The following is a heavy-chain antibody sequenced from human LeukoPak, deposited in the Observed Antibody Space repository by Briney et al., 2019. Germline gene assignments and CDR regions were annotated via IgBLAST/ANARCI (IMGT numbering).Heavy chain of an antibody. CDR3: ARTTEGGYTYGYFYYYYMDV. D-gene: IGHD5-18*01. V-gene: IGHV4-39*07. Sequence: SETLSLTCTVSGGSISSSSYYWGWIRQPPGKGLEWIGSIYYSGSTYYNPPLKSRVTISVDTSKSQFSLKLSSVTAADTAVYYCARTTEGGYTYGYFYYYYMDVWGKGTTVTISS. CDR1: GGSISSSSYY. CDR2: IYYSGST. J-gene: IGHJ6*03.